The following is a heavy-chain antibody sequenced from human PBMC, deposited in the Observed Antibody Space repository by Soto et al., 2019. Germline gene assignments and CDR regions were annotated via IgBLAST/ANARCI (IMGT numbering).Heavy chain of an antibody. CDR2: INPSGGRT. V-gene: IGHV1-46*01. CDR3: AREKASTSLLTHYYYAMDV. Sequence: ASVKVSCKSSGYTFINYYVHWVRQAPGQGLEWMGMINPSGGRTAYPQKFQGRVTMTRDTSTSTVYVELSSLRSDDTAVFYCAREKASTSLLTHYYYAMDVWGQGTTVTVSS. CDR1: GYTFINYY. J-gene: IGHJ6*02.